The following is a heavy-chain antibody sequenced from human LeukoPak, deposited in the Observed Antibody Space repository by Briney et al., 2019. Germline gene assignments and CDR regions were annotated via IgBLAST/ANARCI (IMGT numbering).Heavy chain of an antibody. J-gene: IGHJ4*02. V-gene: IGHV3-30-3*01. CDR1: GFTFSSYA. Sequence: AGRSLRLSCAASGFTFSSYAMHWVRQAPGKGLEWVAVISYDGSNRYYADSVKGRFTISRDNSKNTLYLQMNSLRAEDTAVYYCAKDTLGGHILTGNDYWGQGTLVTVSS. D-gene: IGHD3-9*01. CDR3: AKDTLGGHILTGNDY. CDR2: ISYDGSNR.